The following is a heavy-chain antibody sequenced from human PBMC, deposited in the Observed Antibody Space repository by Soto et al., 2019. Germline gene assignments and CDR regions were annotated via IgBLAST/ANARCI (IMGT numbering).Heavy chain of an antibody. CDR2: IKQDGSER. CDR1: GFTFRSHW. J-gene: IGHJ4*02. D-gene: IGHD6-13*01. Sequence: EEQMVESGGGLVQPGESLRLSCAASGFTFRSHWMSWVRQAPGKGLEWVANIKQDGSERYYVDSVRGRFTISRDNAKSLLYLQMNNLRAEDTAVYYCARVTSNWSSSILWGRGTLVTVSS. V-gene: IGHV3-7*05. CDR3: ARVTSNWSSSIL.